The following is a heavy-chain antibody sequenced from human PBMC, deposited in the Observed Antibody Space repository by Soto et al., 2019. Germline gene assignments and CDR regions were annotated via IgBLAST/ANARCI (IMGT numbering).Heavy chain of an antibody. CDR1: GGTFSSYA. D-gene: IGHD6-13*01. Sequence: QVQLVQSGAEVKKPGSSVKVSCKASGGTFSSYAISWVRQAPGQGLEWMGGIIPIFGTANYAQKFQGRVTITADESTSPAYMELSSLRSEDTAVYYCARPSAAHYYYYYGMDVWGQGTTVTVSS. V-gene: IGHV1-69*01. CDR3: ARPSAAHYYYYYGMDV. J-gene: IGHJ6*02. CDR2: IIPIFGTA.